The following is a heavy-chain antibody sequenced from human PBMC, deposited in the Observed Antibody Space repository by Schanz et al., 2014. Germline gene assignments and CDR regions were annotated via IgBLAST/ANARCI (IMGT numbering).Heavy chain of an antibody. CDR1: GFDFNSYS. D-gene: IGHD1-1*01. V-gene: IGHV3-48*01. Sequence: EVRLVESGGGLVQPGGSLRLSCEASGFDFNSYSMNWVRQVPGKGLEWLSYIATSSSTRHYADSGKGRVTISRDNAKNSVSLQMRRLRVEDTAVYYCASGVHVSSLQKGLQFWGQGTLVIVSS. J-gene: IGHJ1*01. CDR3: ASGVHVSSLQKGLQF. CDR2: IATSSSTR.